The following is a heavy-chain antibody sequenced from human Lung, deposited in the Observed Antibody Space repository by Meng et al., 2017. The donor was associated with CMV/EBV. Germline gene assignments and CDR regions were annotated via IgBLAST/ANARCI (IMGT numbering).Heavy chain of an antibody. CDR3: ASWNDIDDYMYSFDY. V-gene: IGHV3-21*06. J-gene: IGHJ4*02. D-gene: IGHD1-1*01. CDR1: GLSFNRHS. CDR2: ISGTSDYT. Sequence: GGSLRLXCAGSGLSFNRHSLNWVRQTPGKGLEWVSRISGTSDYTWYADSVKGRFTISRDNARSSLYLQMNSLRPEDTAVYYCASWNDIDDYMYSFDYWGQGVXVNGYS.